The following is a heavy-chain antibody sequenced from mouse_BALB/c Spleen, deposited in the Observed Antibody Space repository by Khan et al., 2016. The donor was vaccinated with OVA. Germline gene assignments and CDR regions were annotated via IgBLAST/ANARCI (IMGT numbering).Heavy chain of an antibody. D-gene: IGHD1-1*01. CDR1: GYSITSGYA. Sequence: QLEESGPGLVKPSQSLSLTCTVTGYSITSGYAWNWIRQFPGNKLEWMGYISYSGVTSYTPSLKSRISITRDTSKNQFFLQLTSVTTEDTATYHCARGNYYGYYFDYWGQGTTLTVSS. J-gene: IGHJ2*01. CDR3: ARGNYYGYYFDY. V-gene: IGHV3-2*02. CDR2: ISYSGVT.